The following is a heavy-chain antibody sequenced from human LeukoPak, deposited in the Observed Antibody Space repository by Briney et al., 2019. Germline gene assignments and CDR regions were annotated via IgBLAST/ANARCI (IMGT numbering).Heavy chain of an antibody. Sequence: ASVKVSCKASGYTFTGYYMHWVRQAPGQGLEYMGWINPNSGDTNHAQNFQGRVTLTRDTSISTAYMELSSLRSDDSDLYYCAGEYCSGGTCRQGFDYWGQGTLVTVSS. D-gene: IGHD2-15*01. CDR2: INPNSGDT. CDR3: AGEYCSGGTCRQGFDY. J-gene: IGHJ4*02. V-gene: IGHV1-2*02. CDR1: GYTFTGYY.